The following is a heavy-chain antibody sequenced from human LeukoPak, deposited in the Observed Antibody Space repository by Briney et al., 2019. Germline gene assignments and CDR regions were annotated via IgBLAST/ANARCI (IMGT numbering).Heavy chain of an antibody. CDR3: AKAVAGTSFD. D-gene: IGHD6-19*01. V-gene: IGHV3-23*01. CDR2: ISGSGDST. J-gene: IGHJ4*02. Sequence: PGGSLRLSCAASGFTFNNYAMSWVRQAPGKGLEWVSSISGSGDSTYYADSVKGRFTISRDNSKNTLCLQMNSLRAEDTAVYYCAKAVAGTSFDWGQGTLVTVSS. CDR1: GFTFNNYA.